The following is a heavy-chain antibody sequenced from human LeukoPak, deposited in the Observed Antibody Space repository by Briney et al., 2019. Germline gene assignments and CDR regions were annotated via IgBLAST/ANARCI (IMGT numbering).Heavy chain of an antibody. CDR3: ARRWDFDI. CDR2: IYYSGST. D-gene: IGHD1-26*01. Sequence: SSETVSLTCTVSGGSISSSSYYWGWIRQPPGKGLEWIGSIYYSGSTYYNPSLKSRVTISVDTSKNQFSLKLSSVTAADTAVYYCARRWDFDIWGQGTMVTVSS. J-gene: IGHJ3*02. CDR1: GGSISSSSYY. V-gene: IGHV4-39*07.